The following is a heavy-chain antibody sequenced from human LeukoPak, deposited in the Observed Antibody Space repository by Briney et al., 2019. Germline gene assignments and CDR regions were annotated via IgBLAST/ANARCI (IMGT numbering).Heavy chain of an antibody. Sequence: PGGSLRLSCAASGFTFSSYAMHWVRQAPGKGLEWVAVISYDGSNKYYADSVKGRFTISRDNSKNTLYLQMNSLRAEDTAVYYCAKDPEILSGSQIEGYWGQGTLVTVSS. J-gene: IGHJ4*02. V-gene: IGHV3-30-3*01. CDR1: GFTFSSYA. CDR3: AKDPEILSGSQIEGY. CDR2: ISYDGSNK. D-gene: IGHD1-26*01.